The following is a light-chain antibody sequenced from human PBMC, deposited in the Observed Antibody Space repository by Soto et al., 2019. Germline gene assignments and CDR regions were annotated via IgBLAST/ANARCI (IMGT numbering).Light chain of an antibody. J-gene: IGLJ2*01. Sequence: QSVLTQPASVSGSPRQSITISCTGTSSDVGGYNYVSWYRQHPGKAPKLMIYDVGDRPSGVSNRFSGSKSGNTASLTISGLQAEDEADYYCSSYTSSSTLVVFGGGTQLTVL. V-gene: IGLV2-14*01. CDR2: DVG. CDR1: SSDVGGYNY. CDR3: SSYTSSSTLVV.